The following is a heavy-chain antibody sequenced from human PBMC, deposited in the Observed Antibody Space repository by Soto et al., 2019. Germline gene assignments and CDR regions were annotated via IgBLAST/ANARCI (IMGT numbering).Heavy chain of an antibody. Sequence: SETLSLTCTVSGGSIISGGYYWSLIRQHPGKGLEWIGYIYYSGSTYYNPSLKSRVTISVDTSKNQFSLKLSSVTAADTAVYYCARASARPMIRYAFDIWGQGTMVTVSS. V-gene: IGHV4-31*03. CDR3: ARASARPMIRYAFDI. CDR1: GGSIISGGYY. D-gene: IGHD6-6*01. CDR2: IYYSGST. J-gene: IGHJ3*02.